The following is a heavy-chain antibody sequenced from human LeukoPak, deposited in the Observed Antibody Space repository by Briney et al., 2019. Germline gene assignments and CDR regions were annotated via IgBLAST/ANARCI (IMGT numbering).Heavy chain of an antibody. Sequence: ASVKVSCKASGYIFYNYGISWVRQAPGQGLEWMGWISAYNGNTDYAQHLQGRVTMTTDTSTSTAYMELRSLRSDDTAVYYCARETYYYKSDGMDVWGQGTTVTVSS. CDR2: ISAYNGNT. V-gene: IGHV1-18*01. CDR3: ARETYYYKSDGMDV. J-gene: IGHJ6*02. D-gene: IGHD3-10*01. CDR1: GYIFYNYG.